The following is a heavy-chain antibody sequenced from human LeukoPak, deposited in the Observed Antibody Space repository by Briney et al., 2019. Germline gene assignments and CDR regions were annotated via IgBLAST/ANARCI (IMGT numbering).Heavy chain of an antibody. CDR3: ARDFWGAYRVDFYDY. CDR2: IKQDGSET. Sequence: PGGSLRLSCAASGFTFATYWMNWLRQAPGKGLEWVANIKQDGSETYYVDSVRGRFTISRDNAKNSLYLQMNSLRADDTAIYYCARDFWGAYRVDFYDYWGQGALVTVSS. CDR1: GFTFATYW. D-gene: IGHD3-3*01. J-gene: IGHJ4*02. V-gene: IGHV3-7*01.